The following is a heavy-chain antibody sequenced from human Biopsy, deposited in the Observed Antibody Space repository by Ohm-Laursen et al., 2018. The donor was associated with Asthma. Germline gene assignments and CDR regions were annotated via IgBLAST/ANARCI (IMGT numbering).Heavy chain of an antibody. CDR1: GFTFSSYY. V-gene: IGHV3-74*01. CDR2: IKSDGSST. Sequence: SLRLSCAASGFTFSSYYMHWVRRAPGKGLVWVSNIKSDGSSTSYADSVKGRFTISRDNAKHTVYLQMNNLRAEDTAVYYCASELGIGYWGQGILVTVSS. CDR3: ASELGIGY. D-gene: IGHD7-27*01. J-gene: IGHJ4*02.